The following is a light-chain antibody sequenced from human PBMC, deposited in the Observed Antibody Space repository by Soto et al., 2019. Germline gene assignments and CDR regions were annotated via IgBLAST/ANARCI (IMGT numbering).Light chain of an antibody. CDR1: NSDVGTYEL. CDR3: SSYTSSNTLI. V-gene: IGLV2-14*02. Sequence: QSALTQPASVSGSPGQSITISCTGTNSDVGTYELVSWYQQHPGRAPKLMIYEGSKRPSGVSNRFSGSKSGNTASLTISGLQAEDEADYYCSSYTSSNTLIFGGGTKLTV. J-gene: IGLJ2*01. CDR2: EGS.